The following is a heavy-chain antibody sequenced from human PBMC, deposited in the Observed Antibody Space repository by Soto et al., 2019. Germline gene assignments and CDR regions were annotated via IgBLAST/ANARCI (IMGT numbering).Heavy chain of an antibody. CDR3: ARRVITDYYYYGMDV. J-gene: IGHJ6*02. Sequence: EVQLLESGGGAVQPGGYLRLSCAASGFTFSDYAMSWVRQAPGKGLEWVSGISGSGGSTYYADSVKGRFTISRDNSENTLYLQVNSLRAEDTAVYYCARRVITDYYYYGMDVWGQGTRVTVSS. D-gene: IGHD3-22*01. CDR2: ISGSGGST. V-gene: IGHV3-23*01. CDR1: GFTFSDYA.